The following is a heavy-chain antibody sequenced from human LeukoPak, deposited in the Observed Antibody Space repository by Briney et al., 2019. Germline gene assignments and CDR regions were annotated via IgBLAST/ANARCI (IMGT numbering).Heavy chain of an antibody. CDR3: AKDDSGSYYGDAFDI. D-gene: IGHD1-26*01. CDR2: ISWDGGST. J-gene: IGHJ3*02. V-gene: IGHV3-43*01. CDR1: GFTFDDYT. Sequence: GGSLRLSCAASGFTFDDYTMHWVRQAPGKGLEWVSLISWDGGSTYYADPVKGRFTISRDNSKNSLYLQMNSLRTEDTALYYCAKDDSGSYYGDAFDIWGQGTMVAVSS.